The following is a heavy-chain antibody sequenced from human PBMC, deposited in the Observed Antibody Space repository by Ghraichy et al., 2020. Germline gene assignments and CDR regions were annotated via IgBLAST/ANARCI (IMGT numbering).Heavy chain of an antibody. CDR3: AKVEWEVLRGAFDI. CDR1: GFTFSSNG. Sequence: LSLTCAASGFTFSSNGMRWVRQAPGKGLEWVSGISGGGTTKYYADSVKGRFTISRDNSKNTLYLQMSSLGVEDTAVYYCAKVEWEVLRGAFDIWGQGTVVTVSS. D-gene: IGHD3-3*01. CDR2: ISGGGTTK. J-gene: IGHJ3*02. V-gene: IGHV3-23*01.